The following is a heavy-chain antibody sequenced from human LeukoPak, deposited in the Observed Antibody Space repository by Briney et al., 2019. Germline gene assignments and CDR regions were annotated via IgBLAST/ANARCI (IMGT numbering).Heavy chain of an antibody. CDR1: GFTFSSFS. Sequence: PGRSLRLSCAATGFTFSSFSMHWVRQAPGKGLEWVAVLSYDGNNKYYADSVKGRFTISRDNSKNTLYLQMNSLRTEDTAVYYCAKGRVGANGYYYYGMDVWGHGTTVTVSS. J-gene: IGHJ6*02. CDR2: LSYDGNNK. D-gene: IGHD1-26*01. V-gene: IGHV3-30*18. CDR3: AKGRVGANGYYYYGMDV.